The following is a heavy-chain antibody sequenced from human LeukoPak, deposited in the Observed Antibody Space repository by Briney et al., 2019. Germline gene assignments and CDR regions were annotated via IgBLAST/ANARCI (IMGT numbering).Heavy chain of an antibody. D-gene: IGHD1-26*01. CDR2: ISYDGSNK. V-gene: IGHV3-30-3*01. CDR1: GFAFSSYA. J-gene: IGHJ4*02. Sequence: GRSLRLSCAASGFAFSSYAMHWVRQAPGKGLEWVAVISYDGSNKYYADSVKGRFTISRDNSRNTLYLQMNSLRAEDTAVYYCARSRRELHSLDYWGQGTLVTVSS. CDR3: ARSRRELHSLDY.